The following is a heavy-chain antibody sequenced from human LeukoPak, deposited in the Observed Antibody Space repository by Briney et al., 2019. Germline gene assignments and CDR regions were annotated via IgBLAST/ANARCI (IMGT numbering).Heavy chain of an antibody. Sequence: ASVKVSCKVSGYTFTGYYMHWVRQAPGQGLEWMGWINPNSGGTNYAQKFQGRVTMTRDTSISTAYMELSRLRSDDTAVYYCARVLVPAGALWYYYYYMDVWGKGTTVTISS. J-gene: IGHJ6*03. CDR1: GYTFTGYY. CDR2: INPNSGGT. V-gene: IGHV1-2*02. CDR3: ARVLVPAGALWYYYYYMDV. D-gene: IGHD2-2*01.